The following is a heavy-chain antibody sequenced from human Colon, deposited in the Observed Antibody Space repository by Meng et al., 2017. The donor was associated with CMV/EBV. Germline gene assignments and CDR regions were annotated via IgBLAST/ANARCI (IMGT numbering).Heavy chain of an antibody. D-gene: IGHD5-24*01. CDR2: FIPIFTAP. CDR3: AREVYGYNLGDDR. Sequence: KASGDTFTKYGISWVRQAPGQGLEWLGGFIPIFTAPHYAQKLQGRLTISTDKSTTTAYMELTSLRSEDTAVYYCAREVYGYNLGDDRWGQGTLVTVSS. CDR1: GDTFTKYG. J-gene: IGHJ5*02. V-gene: IGHV1-69*05.